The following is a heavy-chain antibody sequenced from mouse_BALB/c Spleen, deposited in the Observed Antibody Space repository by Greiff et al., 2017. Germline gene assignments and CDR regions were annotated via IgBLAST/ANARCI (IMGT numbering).Heavy chain of an antibody. CDR3: TRDGAMDY. V-gene: IGHV5-6-4*01. CDR1: GFTFSSYT. CDR2: ISSGGSYT. J-gene: IGHJ4*01. Sequence: EVKLMESGGGLVKPGGSLKLSCAASGFTFSSYTMSWVRQTPEKRLEWVATISSGGSYTYYPDSVKGRFTISRDNAKNTLYLQMSSLKSEDTAMYYCTRDGAMDYWGQATSVTVSS.